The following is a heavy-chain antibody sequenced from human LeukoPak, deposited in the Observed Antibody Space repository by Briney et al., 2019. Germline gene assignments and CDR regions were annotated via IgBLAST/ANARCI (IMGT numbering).Heavy chain of an antibody. V-gene: IGHV3-30*18. D-gene: IGHD6-19*01. Sequence: GGSLRLSCAASGFTFSNYAMHWVRQAPGKGLEWVAVMSYDGNNKNYADSVKGRFTISRDNSKNTLYLQMSSLTSDDTAVYYCAKDEGFRHWLARNYFDYWGQGTLVTVSS. CDR3: AKDEGFRHWLARNYFDY. CDR2: MSYDGNNK. J-gene: IGHJ4*02. CDR1: GFTFSNYA.